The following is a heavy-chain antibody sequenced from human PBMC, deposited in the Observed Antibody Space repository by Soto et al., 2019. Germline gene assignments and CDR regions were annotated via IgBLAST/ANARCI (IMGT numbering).Heavy chain of an antibody. D-gene: IGHD4-17*01. J-gene: IGHJ4*02. CDR1: GFTFSNYW. V-gene: IGHV3-74*01. CDR3: AKDLHYGASDF. Sequence: EVQLVESGGGLVHPGGSLRLSCAASGFTFSNYWMHWVRQVPGKGLEWVSRINTDGSSTGYAASVKGRFTISRDNAKSTLYVQMNSLRAVDSAVYYCAKDLHYGASDFWGQGTLVTVSS. CDR2: INTDGSST.